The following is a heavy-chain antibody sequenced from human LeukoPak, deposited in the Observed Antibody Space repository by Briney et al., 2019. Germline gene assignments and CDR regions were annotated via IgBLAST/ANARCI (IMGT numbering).Heavy chain of an antibody. V-gene: IGHV3-23*01. CDR1: GFTFSSYG. J-gene: IGHJ4*02. CDR2: ISGSGGST. Sequence: GGSLRLSCAASGFTFSSYGMSWVRQAPGKGLEWVSAISGSGGSTYYADSVKGRFTISRDNSKNTLYLQMNSLRAEDMAVYYCAKDRIFWSGYDPVPLDYWGQGTLVTVSS. CDR3: AKDRIFWSGYDPVPLDY. D-gene: IGHD3-3*01.